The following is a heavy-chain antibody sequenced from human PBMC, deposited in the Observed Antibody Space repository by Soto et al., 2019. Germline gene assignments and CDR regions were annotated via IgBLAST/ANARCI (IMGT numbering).Heavy chain of an antibody. Sequence: GGSLKLSCAASGFTFSSYAMTWVCQAPGKGLQWVSVISGSTSTTYYADSVKGRFTISRDNSKSTLYLQMNSLRVEDTALYYCAKALMVRGVFSVTDYWGQGTQVTVSS. V-gene: IGHV3-23*01. J-gene: IGHJ4*02. CDR3: AKALMVRGVFSVTDY. D-gene: IGHD3-10*01. CDR2: ISGSTSTT. CDR1: GFTFSSYA.